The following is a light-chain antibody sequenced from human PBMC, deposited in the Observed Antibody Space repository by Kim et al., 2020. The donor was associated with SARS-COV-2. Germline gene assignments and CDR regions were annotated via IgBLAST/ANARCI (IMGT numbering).Light chain of an antibody. V-gene: IGKV1-39*01. CDR3: QQSYSTPCT. Sequence: DIQMTQSPSSLSASVGDRVTITCRASQSISSYLNWYQKKSGKAPKLLIYDASSLQSGVPSRFTGSGSGTDFTLTISSLQPEDFATYYCQQSYSTPCTFGQGTKLEI. CDR2: DAS. CDR1: QSISSY. J-gene: IGKJ2*02.